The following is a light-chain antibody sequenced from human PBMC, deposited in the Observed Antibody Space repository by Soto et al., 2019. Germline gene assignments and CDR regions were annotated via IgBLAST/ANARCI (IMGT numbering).Light chain of an antibody. CDR1: HNDIGTYDY. V-gene: IGLV2-14*03. CDR3: SSFTSDRIYV. Sequence: QSELTQPTSVSGSPGQSITISCTGNHNDIGTYDYVSWYQQHPGRAPRLLIYGVTTRPSGISDRFSASKSGLTASLTISGLQTEDEADYYCSSFTSDRIYVFGPGTKVTLI. J-gene: IGLJ1*01. CDR2: GVT.